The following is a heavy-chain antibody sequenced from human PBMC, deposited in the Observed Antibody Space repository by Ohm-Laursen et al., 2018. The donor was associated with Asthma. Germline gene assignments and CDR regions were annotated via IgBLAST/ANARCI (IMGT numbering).Heavy chain of an antibody. Sequence: TLSLTCTVSGGSISSGGYYWSWIRQHPGKGLEWIGYIYYSGSTYYNPSLKSRVTISVDTSKNQFSLKLSSVTAADTAVYYCARLRAYYYDSSGGRMDAFDIWGQGTMVTVSS. V-gene: IGHV4-31*03. J-gene: IGHJ3*02. D-gene: IGHD3-22*01. CDR1: GGSISSGGYY. CDR2: IYYSGST. CDR3: ARLRAYYYDSSGGRMDAFDI.